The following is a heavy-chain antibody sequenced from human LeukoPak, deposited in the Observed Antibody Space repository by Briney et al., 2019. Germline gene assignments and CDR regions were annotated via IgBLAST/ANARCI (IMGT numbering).Heavy chain of an antibody. V-gene: IGHV3-23*01. CDR2: NIGSGRDT. CDR1: GFTFSSYA. Sequence: GGSLRLSCAASGFTFSSYAMNWVRPAPGKRLEWVSSNIGSGRDTYYADSVKGRITISRDNSKNTVYLQMNSLRAEDTALYYCAKGTLGSCSGVTCYEFDYWGQGTLVTVSS. CDR3: AKGTLGSCSGVTCYEFDY. D-gene: IGHD2-8*02. J-gene: IGHJ4*02.